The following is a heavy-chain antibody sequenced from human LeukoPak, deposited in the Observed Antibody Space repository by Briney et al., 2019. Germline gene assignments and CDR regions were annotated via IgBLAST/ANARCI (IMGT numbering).Heavy chain of an antibody. V-gene: IGHV4-39*01. J-gene: IGHJ4*02. CDR1: GGSLSSSSYY. D-gene: IGHD1-26*01. CDR3: ARHQTVGASINVIDY. CDR2: IYYSGST. Sequence: SETLSLTCTVSGGSLSSSSYYWGWLRQPPGRGVEGLGSIYYSGSTYYNPSLKRRVTISVDTSKNQFSLKLSSVTAADTAVYYCARHQTVGASINVIDYWGQGTLVTVSS.